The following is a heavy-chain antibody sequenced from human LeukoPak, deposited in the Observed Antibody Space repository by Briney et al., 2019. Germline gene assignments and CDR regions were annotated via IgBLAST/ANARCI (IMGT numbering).Heavy chain of an antibody. V-gene: IGHV3-53*01. CDR3: ARDPSRGLYYFDH. CDR1: GFTVSSNY. D-gene: IGHD3-10*01. Sequence: GGSLRLSCAASGFTVSSNYKSWVRQAPGKGLEWVSALYSGGSIYYADSVKGRFTISRDNSKNTLYLQMNSLRADDTAVYYCARDPSRGLYYFDHWGQGTLVTVSS. CDR2: LYSGGSI. J-gene: IGHJ4*02.